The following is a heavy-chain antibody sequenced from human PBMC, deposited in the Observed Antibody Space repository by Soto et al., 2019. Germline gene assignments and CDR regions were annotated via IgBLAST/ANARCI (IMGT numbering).Heavy chain of an antibody. CDR3: ARWQAMKYYLDY. Sequence: SVKVSCKASGYTFTSYYMYWVRQAPGQGLEWMGRIIPILGIANYAQKFQGRVTITADKSTSTAYMELSSLRSEDTAVYYCARWQAMKYYLDYWGQGTLVTVSS. D-gene: IGHD5-12*01. CDR1: GYTFTSYY. V-gene: IGHV1-69*02. CDR2: IIPILGIA. J-gene: IGHJ4*02.